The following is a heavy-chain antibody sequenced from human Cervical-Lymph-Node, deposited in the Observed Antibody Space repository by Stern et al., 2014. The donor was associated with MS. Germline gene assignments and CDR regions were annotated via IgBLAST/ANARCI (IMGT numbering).Heavy chain of an antibody. D-gene: IGHD2-15*01. Sequence: DQLVESGGGVVQPGGSLRLSCAASGFTFSSCGMHWVRQAPGKGLEWVAVIWYDGSNEYYADSVRGRFTVSRDNSKNTLYLQMNSLRVEDTAVYYCARDLRGGSVVVAGQGAYYYYYGMDVWGQGTTVTVSS. CDR3: ARDLRGGSVVVAGQGAYYYYYGMDV. CDR2: IWYDGSNE. V-gene: IGHV3-33*01. CDR1: GFTFSSCG. J-gene: IGHJ6*02.